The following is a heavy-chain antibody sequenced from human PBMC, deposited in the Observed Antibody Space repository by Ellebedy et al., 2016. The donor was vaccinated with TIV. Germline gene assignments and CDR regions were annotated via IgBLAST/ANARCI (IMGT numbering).Heavy chain of an antibody. CDR1: GFTFSDYY. CDR2: ISSSGSTI. D-gene: IGHD1-26*01. CDR3: ASPSGYVDY. V-gene: IGHV3-11*01. J-gene: IGHJ4*02. Sequence: GESLKISXAASGFTFSDYYMSWIRQAPGKGLEWVSYISSSGSTIYYADSVKGRFTISRDNAKNSLYLQMNSLRAEDTAVYYCASPSGYVDYWGQGTLVTVSS.